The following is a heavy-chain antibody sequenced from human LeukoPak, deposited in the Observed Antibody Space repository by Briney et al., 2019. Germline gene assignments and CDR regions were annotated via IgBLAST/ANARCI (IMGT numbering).Heavy chain of an antibody. D-gene: IGHD4-17*01. CDR1: GGSFSGYY. V-gene: IGHV4-34*01. CDR2: ISHSGST. Sequence: PSETLSLTCAVYGGSFSGYYWRWIRQPPGKGLEWIGEISHSGSTNYNPSLKSRVTISVDTSKNQFSLKLSSVTAADTAVYYCARESRGTTVTTFAGRNWVFFDYWGQGTLVTVSS. CDR3: ARESRGTTVTTFAGRNWVFFDY. J-gene: IGHJ4*02.